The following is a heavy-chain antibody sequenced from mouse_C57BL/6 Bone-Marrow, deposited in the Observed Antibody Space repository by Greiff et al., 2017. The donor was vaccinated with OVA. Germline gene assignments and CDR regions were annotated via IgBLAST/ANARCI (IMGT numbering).Heavy chain of an antibody. J-gene: IGHJ2*01. CDR1: GFTFSSYG. V-gene: IGHV5-6*01. CDR3: ARWLLQDY. D-gene: IGHD2-3*01. CDR2: ISSGGSYT. Sequence: EVMLVESGGDLVKPGGSLKLSCAASGFTFSSYGMSWVRQTPDKRLEWVATISSGGSYTYYPDSVKGRFTISRDNAKNPLYLQMSSLKSEDTAMYYCARWLLQDYWGQGTTLTVSS.